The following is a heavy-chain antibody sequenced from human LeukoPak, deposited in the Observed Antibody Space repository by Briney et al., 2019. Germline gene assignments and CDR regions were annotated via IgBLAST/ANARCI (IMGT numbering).Heavy chain of an antibody. Sequence: GGSLRLSCAASRFTFSSYGMHWVRQAPGKGLEWVAVIWYDGSNKYYADSVKGRFTISRDNSKNTLYLQMNSLRAEDTAVYYCARGYGDYDGDYWGQGTLVTVSS. CDR1: RFTFSSYG. D-gene: IGHD4-17*01. CDR2: IWYDGSNK. J-gene: IGHJ4*02. CDR3: ARGYGDYDGDY. V-gene: IGHV3-33*01.